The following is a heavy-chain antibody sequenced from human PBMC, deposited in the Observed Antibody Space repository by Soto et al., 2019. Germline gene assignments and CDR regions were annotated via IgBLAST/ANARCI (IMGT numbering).Heavy chain of an antibody. V-gene: IGHV1-8*01. CDR3: ARMETFGSLNWFDP. Sequence: QVQLVQSGAEVREPGASVKVSCKASGYSFTNNDVSWVRQATGQGLEWMGWMNPGSGDTGYAQKFQGRVTRTRDISIATAYRELSSLRSDDTAIYDCARMETFGSLNWFDPWGQGTLVTVSS. J-gene: IGHJ5*02. D-gene: IGHD3-16*01. CDR2: MNPGSGDT. CDR1: GYSFTNND.